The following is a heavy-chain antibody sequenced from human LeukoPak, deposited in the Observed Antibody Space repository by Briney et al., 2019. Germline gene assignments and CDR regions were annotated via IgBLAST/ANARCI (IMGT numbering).Heavy chain of an antibody. CDR3: ARPRSGSLYDY. Sequence: SETLSLTCAAYDGSFSGYYWSWIRQPPGKGLEWIGEINHSGSTNYNPSLKSRVTISVDTSKNQFSLKLSSVTAADTAVYYCARPRSGSLYDYWGQGTLVTVSS. CDR1: DGSFSGYY. V-gene: IGHV4-34*01. D-gene: IGHD3-3*01. J-gene: IGHJ4*02. CDR2: INHSGST.